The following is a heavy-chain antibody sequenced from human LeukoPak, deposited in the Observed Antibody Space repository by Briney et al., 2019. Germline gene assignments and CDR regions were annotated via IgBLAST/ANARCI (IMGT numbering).Heavy chain of an antibody. CDR3: AATASSGWYGKYYYGMDV. D-gene: IGHD6-19*01. CDR1: GFTFSTYT. CDR2: ISGNGGST. V-gene: IGHV3-64*01. Sequence: GGSLRLSCAASGFTFSTYTIHWVRQAPGEGLEYVSAISGNGGSTYYANSVKGRFTISKDNAKNSLYLQMNSLRAEDTAVYYCAATASSGWYGKYYYGMDVWGQGTTVTVSS. J-gene: IGHJ6*02.